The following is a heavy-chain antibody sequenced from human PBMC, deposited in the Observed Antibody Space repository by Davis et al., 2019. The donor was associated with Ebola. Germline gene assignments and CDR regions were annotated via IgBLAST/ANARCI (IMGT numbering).Heavy chain of an antibody. CDR1: GGSISTSSYY. Sequence: SETLSLTCTVSGGSISTSSYYWGWIRQPPGKGLEWIGTIYYSGSTYYNPSLKSRITISVDMSKNQFSLRLSSVTAADTAVYYCARYPAIAAAGTGSYYGMDVWGKGTTVTVSS. J-gene: IGHJ6*04. D-gene: IGHD6-13*01. CDR3: ARYPAIAAAGTGSYYGMDV. V-gene: IGHV4-39*01. CDR2: IYYSGST.